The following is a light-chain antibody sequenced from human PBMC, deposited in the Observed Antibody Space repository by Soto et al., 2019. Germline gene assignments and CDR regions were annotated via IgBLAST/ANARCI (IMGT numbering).Light chain of an antibody. CDR3: QQYDSYPLT. CDR1: QSISSW. Sequence: DIQMTQSPSTLSASVGDRDTISCRASQSISSWLAWYQQKPGKAPKLLIYEASRLESGVPSRFSGSGSGTELSLTFSSLQSDDSATYYCQQYDSYPLTFGGGTKVEIK. J-gene: IGKJ4*01. CDR2: EAS. V-gene: IGKV1-5*03.